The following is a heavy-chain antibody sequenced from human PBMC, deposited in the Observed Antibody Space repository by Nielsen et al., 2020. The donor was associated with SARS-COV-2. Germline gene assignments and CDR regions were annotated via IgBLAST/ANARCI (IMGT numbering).Heavy chain of an antibody. CDR3: AIYDSSGYQVRY. J-gene: IGHJ4*02. CDR1: GGSISSSNW. D-gene: IGHD3-22*01. Sequence: SETLSLTCAVSGGSISSSNWWSWVRQPPGKGLEWIGYIFYSGSMNYNPSLKSRVTISVDTSKNQFSLKLSSVTAADTAVYYCAIYDSSGYQVRYWGQGTLVTVSS. V-gene: IGHV4-4*02. CDR2: IFYSGSM.